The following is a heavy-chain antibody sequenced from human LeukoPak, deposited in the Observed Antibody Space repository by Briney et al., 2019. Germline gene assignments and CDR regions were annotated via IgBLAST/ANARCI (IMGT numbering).Heavy chain of an antibody. Sequence: SETLPLTCAVYGGSFSGYYWSWIRQPPGKGLEWIGEINHSGSTNYNPSLKSRVTISVDTSKNRFSLKLSSVTAADTAVYYCARRSRIGRFGELSGYFDYWGQGTLVTVSS. CDR1: GGSFSGYY. D-gene: IGHD3-10*01. J-gene: IGHJ4*02. CDR2: INHSGST. CDR3: ARRSRIGRFGELSGYFDY. V-gene: IGHV4-34*01.